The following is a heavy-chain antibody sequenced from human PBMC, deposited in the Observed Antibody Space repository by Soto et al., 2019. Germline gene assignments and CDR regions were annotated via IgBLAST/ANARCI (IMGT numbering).Heavy chain of an antibody. Sequence: QVQLVAFGGGVVQPGTSLRLSCEASGFTFSDHAMHWVRQAPGKGLEWVAVVWFDGGNKFYTDSVKGRFTISRDNSKNTLFLQMNSLRVVDTAVYYCARAPAGDYTLYHYYTMDVWGQGTPVTVSS. CDR2: VWFDGGNK. J-gene: IGHJ6*02. D-gene: IGHD4-17*01. CDR1: GFTFSDHA. CDR3: ARAPAGDYTLYHYYTMDV. V-gene: IGHV3-33*01.